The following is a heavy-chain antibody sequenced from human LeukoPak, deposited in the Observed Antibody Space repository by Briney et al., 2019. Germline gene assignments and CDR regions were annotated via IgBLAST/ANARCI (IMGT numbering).Heavy chain of an antibody. CDR1: GFTFSSYW. CDR3: ARPPYFDFWSGFYGDNYYYMEV. J-gene: IGHJ6*03. D-gene: IGHD3-3*01. V-gene: IGHV3-74*01. Sequence: PGGSLRLSCAASGFTFSSYWMHWVRQAPGKGLVWVSRINSDGSSTSYADSVKGRFTVSRDNANNTLFLQMNSLRAEDTAVYYCARPPYFDFWSGFYGDNYYYMEVWGKGTSVTVAS. CDR2: INSDGSST.